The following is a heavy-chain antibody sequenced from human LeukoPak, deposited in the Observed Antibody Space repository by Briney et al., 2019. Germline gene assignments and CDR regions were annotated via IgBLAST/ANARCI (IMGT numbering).Heavy chain of an antibody. J-gene: IGHJ4*02. Sequence: GGSLILSCAASGFTFSTYGMHWVRQAPGRGLEWVAVIWYDGTNKYYGDSVKGRFTISRDNSKNTLYLQMNSLRAEDTAVYYCARAVGPFDYWGQGTLVTVSS. CDR2: IWYDGTNK. CDR1: GFTFSTYG. CDR3: ARAVGPFDY. V-gene: IGHV3-33*01.